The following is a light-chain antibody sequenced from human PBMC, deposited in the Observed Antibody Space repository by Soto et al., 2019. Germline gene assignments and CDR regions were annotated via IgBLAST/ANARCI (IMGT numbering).Light chain of an antibody. CDR2: EVS. Sequence: SALAQPASVSGSPGQSITVSCTGTSSGFDTYNSVSWYQQHPGKAPRLIIYEVSNRPSGVSNRSSGSKDGNTASLTISGLQAEDEAEYYCSAYARGPLFVFGSGTKVTVL. CDR1: SSGFDTYNS. J-gene: IGLJ1*01. V-gene: IGLV2-14*01. CDR3: SAYARGPLFV.